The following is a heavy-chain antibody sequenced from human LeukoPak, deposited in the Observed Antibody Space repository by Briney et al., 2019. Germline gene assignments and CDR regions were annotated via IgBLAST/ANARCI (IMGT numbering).Heavy chain of an antibody. J-gene: IGHJ4*02. D-gene: IGHD3-3*01. Sequence: GGSLRLSCAASGSSFSTYGMQWVRQAPGKGLEWVAVIWYDGTNEDYADSVKGRFTISRDNSKNTLYLQMDSLRAEDTAVYFCAKEGRIWSGTWHFDHWGQGTLVTVSS. V-gene: IGHV3-33*06. CDR2: IWYDGTNE. CDR3: AKEGRIWSGTWHFDH. CDR1: GSSFSTYG.